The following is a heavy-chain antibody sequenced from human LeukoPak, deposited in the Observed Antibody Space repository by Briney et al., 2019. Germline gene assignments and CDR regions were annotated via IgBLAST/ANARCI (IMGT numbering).Heavy chain of an antibody. CDR3: ARGGPVPAGIEREDMNGFDP. CDR1: GGSFSGYY. J-gene: IGHJ5*02. V-gene: IGHV4-34*01. Sequence: PSETLSLTCAVYGGSFSGYYWSWIRQPPGKGLEWIGEINHSGSTNYNPALTRRVTISVDTSKNQYSLKVSSVTAADTAVYYCARGGPVPAGIEREDMNGFDPWGQGTLVTVSS. CDR2: INHSGST. D-gene: IGHD2-2*01.